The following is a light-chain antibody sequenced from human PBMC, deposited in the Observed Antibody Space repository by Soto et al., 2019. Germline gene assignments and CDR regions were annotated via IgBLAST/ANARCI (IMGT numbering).Light chain of an antibody. CDR2: DAS. J-gene: IGKJ1*01. CDR1: QTISSW. V-gene: IGKV1-5*01. CDR3: QQYNTYLT. Sequence: DIQMTQSPSTLSGSVGDRVTITCRASQTISSWLAWYQQKPGKAPTLLIYDASSLESGVPSRFSGSGSGTEFTLTISSLQPDDVATYYCQQYNTYLTFGQGTKVEIK.